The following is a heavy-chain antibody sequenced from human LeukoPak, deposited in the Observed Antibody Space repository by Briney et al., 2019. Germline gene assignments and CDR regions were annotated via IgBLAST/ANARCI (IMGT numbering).Heavy chain of an antibody. D-gene: IGHD1-26*01. J-gene: IGHJ4*02. V-gene: IGHV3-30*04. CDR2: ISFDGSNK. Sequence: GGSLRLSCAASGFTFSSYAMHWVRQAPGKGLEWVAVISFDGSNKYYADSVKGRFTISRDNSKNTLYLQMNGLRAEDTAVYYCLAGSYYVILWGQGTLVTVSP. CDR3: LAGSYYVIL. CDR1: GFTFSSYA.